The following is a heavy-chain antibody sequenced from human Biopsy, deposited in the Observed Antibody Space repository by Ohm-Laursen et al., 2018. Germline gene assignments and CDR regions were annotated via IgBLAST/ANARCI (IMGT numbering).Heavy chain of an antibody. J-gene: IGHJ4*02. CDR2: IYSGGNT. D-gene: IGHD6-19*01. CDR1: GDSLTSGPEN. V-gene: IGHV4-61*01. Sequence: SDTLSLTCSVSGDSLTSGPENWSWTRQSPGQGLEYIGFIYSGGNTNYSPSLKNRVTMSVDTSKNQFYLKLYSVTAADTAVYYCARGRRSSGWPYFDNWGQGALVIVSP. CDR3: ARGRRSSGWPYFDN.